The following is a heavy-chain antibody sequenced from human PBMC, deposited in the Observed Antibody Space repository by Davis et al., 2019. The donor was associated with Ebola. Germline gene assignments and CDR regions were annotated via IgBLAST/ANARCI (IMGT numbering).Heavy chain of an antibody. CDR3: AKEGDITIFGIRYYYYGMDV. V-gene: IGHV1-69*13. CDR2: IIPIFGTA. Sequence: SVKVSCKASGGTFSSYAISWVRQAPGQGLEWMGGIIPIFGTANYAQKFQGRVTITADESTSTAYMELSSLRSEDTAVYYCAKEGDITIFGIRYYYYGMDVWGQGTTVTVSS. D-gene: IGHD3-3*01. J-gene: IGHJ6*02. CDR1: GGTFSSYA.